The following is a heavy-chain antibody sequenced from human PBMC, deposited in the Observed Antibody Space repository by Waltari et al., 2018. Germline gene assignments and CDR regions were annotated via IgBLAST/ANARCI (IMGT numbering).Heavy chain of an antibody. Sequence: QVQLVQSGAEVKKPGSSVKVSCKASGGTFSSYAISWVRQAPGQGLEWMGGIIPIFGPANYAQNVQGRFTITADESTGTAYMGLSSLRSEDTAVYYCARDSQGQWLVRPDLYGMDVWGQGTTVTVSS. J-gene: IGHJ6*02. CDR2: IIPIFGPA. D-gene: IGHD6-19*01. CDR1: GGTFSSYA. V-gene: IGHV1-69*01. CDR3: ARDSQGQWLVRPDLYGMDV.